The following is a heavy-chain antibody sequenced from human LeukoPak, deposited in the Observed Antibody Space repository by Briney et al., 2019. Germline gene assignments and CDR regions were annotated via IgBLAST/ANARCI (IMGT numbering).Heavy chain of an antibody. CDR1: GFPFSNYW. CDR2: ISGSGGST. D-gene: IGHD2-2*01. V-gene: IGHV3-23*01. J-gene: IGHJ4*02. CDR3: AKRGSTSCLDY. Sequence: PGGSLRLSCAASGFPFSNYWMTWVRQAPGKGLEWVSAISGSGGSTYYADSVKGRFTISRDNSKNTLYLQMNSLRAEDMAVYYCAKRGSTSCLDYWGQGTLVTVSS.